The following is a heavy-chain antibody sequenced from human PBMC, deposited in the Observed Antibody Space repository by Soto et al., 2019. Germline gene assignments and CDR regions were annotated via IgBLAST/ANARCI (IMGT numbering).Heavy chain of an antibody. D-gene: IGHD6-13*01. CDR1: GATFSSYA. Sequence: QVQLVQSGAEVKKPGSSVKVSCKATGATFSSYAISWVRQAPGQGLEWMGGIIPIFGTANYAQKFEGRVTITADESTSTAYMGLSSLRSEDTAVSYCARTRRGRSSSPSDYWGQGTLVTVSS. V-gene: IGHV1-69*01. CDR2: IIPIFGTA. J-gene: IGHJ4*02. CDR3: ARTRRGRSSSPSDY.